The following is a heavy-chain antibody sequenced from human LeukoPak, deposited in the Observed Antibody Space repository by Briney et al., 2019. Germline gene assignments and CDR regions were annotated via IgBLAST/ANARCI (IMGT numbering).Heavy chain of an antibody. D-gene: IGHD3-10*01. CDR3: ARVGSGSYYPALTDWFDP. CDR1: GYTFTGYY. CDR2: INPNSGGT. V-gene: IGHV1-2*02. Sequence: GASVKVSCKAAGYTFTGYYMHWVRQAPGQGLEWMGWINPNSGGTNYAQKFQGRVTMTRDTSISTAYMELSRLRSDDTAVYYCARVGSGSYYPALTDWFDPWGQGTLVTVSS. J-gene: IGHJ5*02.